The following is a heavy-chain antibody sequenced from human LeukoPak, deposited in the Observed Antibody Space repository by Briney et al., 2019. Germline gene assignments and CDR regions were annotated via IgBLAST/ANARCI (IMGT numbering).Heavy chain of an antibody. D-gene: IGHD3-22*01. Sequence: SCKASGFTFSSYAMSWVRQAPGKGLEWVSAISGSGGSTYYADSVKGRFTISRDNSKNTLYLQMNSLRAEDTAVYYCAKVPTYYYDSSGYYYFDYWGQGTLVTVSS. J-gene: IGHJ4*02. CDR3: AKVPTYYYDSSGYYYFDY. CDR2: ISGSGGST. V-gene: IGHV3-23*01. CDR1: GFTFSSYA.